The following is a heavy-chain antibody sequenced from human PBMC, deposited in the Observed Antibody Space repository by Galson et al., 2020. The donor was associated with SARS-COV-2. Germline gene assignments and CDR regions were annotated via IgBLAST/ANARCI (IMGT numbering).Heavy chain of an antibody. CDR1: GFTFSSYS. CDR2: ISRSSSYI. V-gene: IGHV3-21*01. CDR3: ARDLGNNYYDSSGLMDV. J-gene: IGHJ6*03. Sequence: GESLKISCAASGFTFSSYSMNWVRQAPGKGLEWVSSISRSSSYIYYADSVKGRFTISRDNAKNSLYLQMNSLRAEDTAVYYCARDLGNNYYDSSGLMDVWGKGTTVTVSS. D-gene: IGHD3-22*01.